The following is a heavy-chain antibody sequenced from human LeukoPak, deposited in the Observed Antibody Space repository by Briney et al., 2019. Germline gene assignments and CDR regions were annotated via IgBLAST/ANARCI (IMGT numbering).Heavy chain of an antibody. V-gene: IGHV4-59*08. J-gene: IGHJ3*02. D-gene: IGHD2-8*01. Sequence: SETLSLTCTVAGDSIRKYYWSWIRQSPGKGLEWIGNIHNSGTTNYNPSLESRATMSVDRSKNQFSLKLNSVTAADSAVYCCACFGCTKGVYDAFDIWGQGTMVTVSS. CDR1: GDSIRKYY. CDR2: IHNSGTT. CDR3: ACFGCTKGVYDAFDI.